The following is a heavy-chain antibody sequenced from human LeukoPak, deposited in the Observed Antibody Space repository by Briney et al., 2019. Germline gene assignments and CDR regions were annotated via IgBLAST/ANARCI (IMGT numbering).Heavy chain of an antibody. Sequence: ASVKVSCKPSGYTFTSYGICWVRPAPGQGLEWMGWISAYNGNTNYAQRLQGRVTMTTDTSTSTAYMELRSLRSDDTAVYYCARGYGFGDYYGMDVWGQGTTVTVSS. CDR1: GYTFTSYG. V-gene: IGHV1-18*01. CDR2: ISAYNGNT. CDR3: ARGYGFGDYYGMDV. D-gene: IGHD3-10*01. J-gene: IGHJ6*02.